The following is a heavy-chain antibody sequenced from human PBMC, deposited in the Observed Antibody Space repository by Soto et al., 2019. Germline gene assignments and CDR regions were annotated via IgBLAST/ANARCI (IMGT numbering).Heavy chain of an antibody. Sequence: SETLSLTCTVSGGSISSGGYYWSWIRQHPGKGLEWIGYIYYSGSTYYNKSLKSRVTISVDTSKNKNSMKLSSVTAADTAVYYCASSSYGDYSAFDIWGQGTMVT. CDR3: ASSSYGDYSAFDI. CDR2: IYYSGST. D-gene: IGHD4-17*01. V-gene: IGHV4-31*03. J-gene: IGHJ3*02. CDR1: GGSISSGGYY.